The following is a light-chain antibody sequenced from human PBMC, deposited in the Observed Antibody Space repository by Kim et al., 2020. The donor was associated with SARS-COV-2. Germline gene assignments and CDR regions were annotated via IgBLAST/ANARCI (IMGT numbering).Light chain of an antibody. Sequence: VTNDSTGSSSTIGAGYDVHWYQQLPGTAPKLLIYGNSNRPSGVPDRFSGAKSGTSASLAITGLQAEDEADYYCQSYDSSLSGSYVFGTGTKVTVL. V-gene: IGLV1-40*01. CDR1: SSTIGAGYD. CDR3: QSYDSSLSGSYV. J-gene: IGLJ1*01. CDR2: GNS.